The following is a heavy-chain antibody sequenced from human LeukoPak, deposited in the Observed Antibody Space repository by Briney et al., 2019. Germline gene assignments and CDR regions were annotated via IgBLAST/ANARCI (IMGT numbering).Heavy chain of an antibody. CDR3: ARVTEKLRFLEWLLRIDY. CDR1: GFTFSSYS. CDR2: ISSSSSYI. J-gene: IGHJ4*02. V-gene: IGHV3-21*01. Sequence: GGSLRLSCAASGFTFSSYSMNWVRQAPGKGLEWVSSISSSSSYIYYADSVKGRFTISRDNAKNSLYLQMNSLRAEDTAVYYCARVTEKLRFLEWLLRIDYWGQGTLVTVSS. D-gene: IGHD3-3*01.